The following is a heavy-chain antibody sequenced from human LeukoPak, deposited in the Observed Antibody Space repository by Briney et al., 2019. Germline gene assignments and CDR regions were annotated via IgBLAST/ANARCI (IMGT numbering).Heavy chain of an antibody. Sequence: GESLKISCKGSRDNFNNYWIGWVRQMPGKGLEWMGIIYPGDSDTRYSPSFQGQVTISADKSISTAYLQWSSLKASDTAMYYCARPWNPGSSSDAFDIWGQGTMVTVSS. CDR1: RDNFNNYW. CDR3: ARPWNPGSSSDAFDI. D-gene: IGHD3-10*01. V-gene: IGHV5-51*01. J-gene: IGHJ3*02. CDR2: IYPGDSDT.